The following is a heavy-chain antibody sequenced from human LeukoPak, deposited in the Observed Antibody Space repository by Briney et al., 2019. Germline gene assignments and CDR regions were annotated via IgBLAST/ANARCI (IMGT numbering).Heavy chain of an antibody. CDR1: GGSFSGYH. Sequence: PSETLSLTCAVYGGSFSGYHWSWIRQPPGKGLEWIGEINHSGSTNYNPSLKSRVTISVDTSKNQFSLKLSSVTAADTAVYYCARGLVVPAARMPYFDYWGQGTLVTVSS. D-gene: IGHD2-2*01. V-gene: IGHV4-34*01. CDR3: ARGLVVPAARMPYFDY. J-gene: IGHJ4*02. CDR2: INHSGST.